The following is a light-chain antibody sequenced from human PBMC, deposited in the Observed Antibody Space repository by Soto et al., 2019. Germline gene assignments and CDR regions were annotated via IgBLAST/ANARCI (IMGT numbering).Light chain of an antibody. CDR1: QSISSY. J-gene: IGKJ1*01. V-gene: IGKV1-39*01. CDR3: QQSYSIPWT. Sequence: DIQMTQSPSSLSASVGDRVTITCRASQSISSYLNWYQQKPGKAPKVLIYAASSLQSGIPSRLSGSGSGTDFTLTISSLQPEYFATYYCQQSYSIPWTFGQGTKVEIK. CDR2: AAS.